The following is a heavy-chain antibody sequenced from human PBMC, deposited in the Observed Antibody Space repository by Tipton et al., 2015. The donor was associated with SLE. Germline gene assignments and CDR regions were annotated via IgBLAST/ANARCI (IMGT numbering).Heavy chain of an antibody. J-gene: IGHJ1*01. V-gene: IGHV3-53*05. CDR3: ARDLSITVAGLPAY. CDR1: AFSVSRDF. CDR2: IYGGGTT. Sequence: GSLRLSCTASAFSVSRDFMSWVRQAPGKGLEWVSIIYGGGTTYYADSVTGRFTISRDNSKNTVYLQMNSLRPEDTALYYCARDLSITVAGLPAYWGRGVLVTVSS. D-gene: IGHD6-19*01.